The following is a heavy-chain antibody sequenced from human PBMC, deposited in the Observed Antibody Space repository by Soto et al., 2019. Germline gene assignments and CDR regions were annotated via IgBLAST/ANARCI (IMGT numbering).Heavy chain of an antibody. Sequence: ESGPTLVNPTETLTLTCTVSGFSLSNGKVGVGWIRQPPGKALEWLAHIFSNDEKSYRTSLKSRLTISEDTSKSQVVLTMTNVDPVDTATYYCARILFGRSVAGGYFYMDVWGKGTTVTVSS. CDR1: GFSLSNGKVG. J-gene: IGHJ6*03. CDR2: IFSNDEK. CDR3: ARILFGRSVAGGYFYMDV. V-gene: IGHV2-26*01. D-gene: IGHD6-19*01.